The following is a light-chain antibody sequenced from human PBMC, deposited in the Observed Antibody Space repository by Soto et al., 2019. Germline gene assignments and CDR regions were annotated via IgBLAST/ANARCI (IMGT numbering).Light chain of an antibody. CDR3: MQGTHWQLT. V-gene: IGKV2-30*01. J-gene: IGKJ4*01. CDR2: KVS. Sequence: DVVMTQSPLSLPVTLGQPASISCRSSQSLVYSDGNTYLNWFQQRPGQSPRRLIYKVSNRDSGVPDRFSGSGSGTDLTLKISRVEAEDVGLYYCMQGTHWQLTFGGGTKVEIK. CDR1: QSLVYSDGNTY.